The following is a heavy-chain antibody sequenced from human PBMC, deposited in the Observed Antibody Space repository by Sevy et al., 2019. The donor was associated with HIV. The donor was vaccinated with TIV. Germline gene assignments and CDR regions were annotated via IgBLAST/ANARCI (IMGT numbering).Heavy chain of an antibody. J-gene: IGHJ6*03. D-gene: IGHD6-13*01. V-gene: IGHV4-39*01. CDR3: ARPGAAAGGYYYYYMDV. Sequence: SETLSLTCTVSGGSISSSSYYWGWIRQPPGKGLEWIGSIYYSGSTYYHPSLKSRVTISVDTSKNQFSLKLSSVTAADTAVYYCARPGAAAGGYYYYYMDVWGKGTTVTVSS. CDR2: IYYSGST. CDR1: GGSISSSSYY.